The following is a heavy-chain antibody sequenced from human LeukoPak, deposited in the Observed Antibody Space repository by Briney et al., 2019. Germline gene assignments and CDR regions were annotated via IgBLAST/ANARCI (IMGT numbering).Heavy chain of an antibody. Sequence: SETLSLTCTVSGGSISSYYWSWIRQRAGKGLEWIGRKYARGSSNYNPPVQSRVTMSVDTSKNQFSLKLRSVTAADTAVYYCARGRYCSADICTGGDSFDISGQGTMVSVSP. D-gene: IGHD2-15*01. CDR2: KYARGSS. CDR3: ARGRYCSADICTGGDSFDI. CDR1: GGSISSYY. J-gene: IGHJ3*02. V-gene: IGHV4-4*07.